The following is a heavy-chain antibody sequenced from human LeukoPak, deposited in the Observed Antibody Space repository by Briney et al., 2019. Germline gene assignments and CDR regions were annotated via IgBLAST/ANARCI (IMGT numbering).Heavy chain of an antibody. D-gene: IGHD3-22*01. CDR3: ARYPYYYDSSGHNYFDY. CDR1: GGSISSGSYY. Sequence: SETLSLTCTVSGGSISSGSYYWSWIRQPAGKGLEWIGRIYTSGSTNYNPSLKSRVTISVDTSKNRFSLKLSSVTAADTAVYYCARYPYYYDSSGHNYFDYWGQGTLVTVSS. CDR2: IYTSGST. V-gene: IGHV4-61*02. J-gene: IGHJ4*02.